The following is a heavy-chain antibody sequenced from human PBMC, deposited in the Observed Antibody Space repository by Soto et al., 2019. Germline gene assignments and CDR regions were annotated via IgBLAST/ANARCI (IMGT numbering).Heavy chain of an antibody. Sequence: PSETLSLTCTVSGGSISSYYWSWIRQPPGKGLEWIGYIYYSGSTNYNPSLKSRVTISVDTSKNQFSLKLSSVTAADTAVYYCARDERVAGFSYGMDVWGQGTTVTSP. CDR1: GGSISSYY. D-gene: IGHD6-13*01. J-gene: IGHJ6*02. CDR3: ARDERVAGFSYGMDV. CDR2: IYYSGST. V-gene: IGHV4-59*01.